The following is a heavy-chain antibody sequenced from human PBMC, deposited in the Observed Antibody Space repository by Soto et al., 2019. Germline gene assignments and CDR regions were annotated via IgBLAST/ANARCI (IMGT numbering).Heavy chain of an antibody. CDR1: GGSFSGYY. CDR3: ARGAEVGYSYGYYYYYGMDV. CDR2: INHSGST. V-gene: IGHV4-34*01. J-gene: IGHJ6*02. D-gene: IGHD5-18*01. Sequence: SETLSLTCAVYGGSFSGYYWSWIRQPPGKGLEWIGEINHSGSTNYNPSLKSRVTISVDTSKNQFSLKLSSVTAADTAVYYCARGAEVGYSYGYYYYYGMDVWGQGTTVT.